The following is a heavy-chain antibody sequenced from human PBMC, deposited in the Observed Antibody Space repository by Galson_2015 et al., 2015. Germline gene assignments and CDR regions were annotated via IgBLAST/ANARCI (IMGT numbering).Heavy chain of an antibody. Sequence: SLRLSCAASGFTFSNYAIHWVRQAPGKGLEWAAVISYDGSNKNYADSVKGRFTISRDNSKKTLYLQMNSLRGEDTAVYYCARGGEYSGYDLDHWGQGTLVTVSS. J-gene: IGHJ4*02. CDR3: ARGGEYSGYDLDH. V-gene: IGHV3-30*01. D-gene: IGHD5-12*01. CDR1: GFTFSNYA. CDR2: ISYDGSNK.